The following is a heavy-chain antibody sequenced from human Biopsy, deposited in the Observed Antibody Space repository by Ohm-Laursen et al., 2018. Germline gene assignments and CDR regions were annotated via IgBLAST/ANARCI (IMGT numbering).Heavy chain of an antibody. Sequence: SLSLSCAASGFTYTTFAMSWVCQAPGKGPEWVSTISANGATSYYADSVKGRFTISRDHSQNTLYLQMNSVRADDTAIYYCAKGGSIMIFGVVINNCFDPWGQGTRVTVSS. CDR2: ISANGATS. V-gene: IGHV3-23*01. J-gene: IGHJ5*02. CDR3: AKGGSIMIFGVVINNCFDP. D-gene: IGHD3-3*01. CDR1: GFTYTTFA.